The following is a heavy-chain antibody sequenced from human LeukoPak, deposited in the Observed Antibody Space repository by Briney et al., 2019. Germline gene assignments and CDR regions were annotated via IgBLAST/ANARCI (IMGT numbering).Heavy chain of an antibody. CDR1: GFTFSSYW. D-gene: IGHD1-26*01. Sequence: GRSLRLSCAASGFTFSSYWMSWVRQAPGQGLEWVANIKQDGSEKYYVDSVKGRFTISRDNAKNSLYLQMNSLRAEDTAVYYCARDLSDSGGYQEDAFDIWGQGTMVTVSS. V-gene: IGHV3-7*01. CDR3: ARDLSDSGGYQEDAFDI. J-gene: IGHJ3*02. CDR2: IKQDGSEK.